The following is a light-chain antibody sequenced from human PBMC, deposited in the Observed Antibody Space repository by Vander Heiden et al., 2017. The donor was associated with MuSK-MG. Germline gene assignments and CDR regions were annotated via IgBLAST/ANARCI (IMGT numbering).Light chain of an antibody. CDR1: QSIGSR. CDR3: QQYKSHST. Sequence: DIQMTQSPSTLSASVGDRVTITCRASQSIGSRLAWYQQKPGKAPKLLIYKASYLESGVPSRFSGRGSGTEFTLTVSSLQPDDFATYSCQQYKSHSTFGQGTKLEIK. J-gene: IGKJ2*01. CDR2: KAS. V-gene: IGKV1-5*03.